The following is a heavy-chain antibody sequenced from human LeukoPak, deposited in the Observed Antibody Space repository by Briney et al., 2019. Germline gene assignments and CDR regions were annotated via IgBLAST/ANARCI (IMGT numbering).Heavy chain of an antibody. D-gene: IGHD3-10*01. V-gene: IGHV4-34*01. Sequence: SETLSLTCAVYGGSFSGYYWSWIRQPPGKGLEWLGEIKNVGSTNYNPSLKSRVTISVDTSKNQFSLKLSSVTAADTAVYYCARDRKRGSGSYYRAYYYGMDVWGKGTTVTVSS. J-gene: IGHJ6*04. CDR1: GGSFSGYY. CDR3: ARDRKRGSGSYYRAYYYGMDV. CDR2: IKNVGST.